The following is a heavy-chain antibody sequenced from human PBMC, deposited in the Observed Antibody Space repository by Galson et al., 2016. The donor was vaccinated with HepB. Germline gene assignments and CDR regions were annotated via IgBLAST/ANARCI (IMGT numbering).Heavy chain of an antibody. V-gene: IGHV3-23*01. Sequence: SLRLSCATSGFTFSAYAMTWVRQAPGKGLEWVSLIGDSGGNSYYADSVKGRFTISRDNSRNTLYPQMNSLRVEDTAVYYCAKDSPGYSGYDWDYWGQGTLVTVSS. CDR1: GFTFSAYA. J-gene: IGHJ4*02. CDR3: AKDSPGYSGYDWDY. CDR2: IGDSGGNS. D-gene: IGHD5-12*01.